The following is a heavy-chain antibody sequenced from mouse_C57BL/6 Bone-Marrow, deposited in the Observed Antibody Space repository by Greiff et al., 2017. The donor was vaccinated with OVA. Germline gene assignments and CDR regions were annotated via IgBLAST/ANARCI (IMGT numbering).Heavy chain of an antibody. CDR2: IHPSDSDT. CDR1: GYTFTSYW. V-gene: IGHV1-74*01. D-gene: IGHD1-1*01. Sequence: VQLQQPGAELVKPGASVKVSCKASGYTFTSYWMHWVKQRPGQGLEWIGRIHPSDSDTNYNQKFKGKATLTVDKSSSTAYMPLSSLTSEDSAVYYCAIKDYYYGSSPMDYWGQGTSVTVSS. CDR3: AIKDYYYGSSPMDY. J-gene: IGHJ4*01.